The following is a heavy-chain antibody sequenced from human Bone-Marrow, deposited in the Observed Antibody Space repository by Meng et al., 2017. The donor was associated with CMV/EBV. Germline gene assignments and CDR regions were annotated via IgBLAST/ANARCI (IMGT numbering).Heavy chain of an antibody. Sequence: GESLKISCAASGFTFSSYAMHWVRQAPGKGLEWVAVISYDGSNKYYADSVKGRFTISRDNSKNTLYLQMNSLRAEDTAVYYCARGTETLWRTRGAFEIWGQGTMVTVSS. V-gene: IGHV3-30*04. CDR1: GFTFSSYA. CDR2: ISYDGSNK. D-gene: IGHD3-10*01. CDR3: ARGTETLWRTRGAFEI. J-gene: IGHJ3*02.